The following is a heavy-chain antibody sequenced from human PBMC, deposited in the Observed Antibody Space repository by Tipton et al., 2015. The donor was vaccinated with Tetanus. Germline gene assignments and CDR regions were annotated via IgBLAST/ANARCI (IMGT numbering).Heavy chain of an antibody. Sequence: SLRLSCAASGFTVSSNYMSWVRQAPGKGLEWVSVIYSGGSTYYADSVKGRFTISRGNSKNTLYLQMNSLRAEDTAVYYCARDHKILSAGDAFDIWGQGTMVTVSS. J-gene: IGHJ3*02. CDR1: GFTVSSNY. D-gene: IGHD3-10*01. V-gene: IGHV3-53*01. CDR3: ARDHKILSAGDAFDI. CDR2: IYSGGST.